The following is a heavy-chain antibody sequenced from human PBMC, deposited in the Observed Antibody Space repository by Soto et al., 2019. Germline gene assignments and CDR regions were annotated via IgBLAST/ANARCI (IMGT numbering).Heavy chain of an antibody. Sequence: QVQLVQSGAEVKKPGASVKVSCKASGYTFTSYGISWVRQAPGQGLEWMGWISAYNGNTNYAQKLQGRVTMTTDTSTSTAYMELRSLRADAKAGYYCARVSGLYGDYRYYGMDVWGQGTTVTASS. CDR3: ARVSGLYGDYRYYGMDV. CDR1: GYTFTSYG. J-gene: IGHJ6*02. CDR2: ISAYNGNT. D-gene: IGHD4-17*01. V-gene: IGHV1-18*04.